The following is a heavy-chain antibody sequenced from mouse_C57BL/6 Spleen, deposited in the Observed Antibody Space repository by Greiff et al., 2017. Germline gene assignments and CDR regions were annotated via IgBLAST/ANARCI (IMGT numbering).Heavy chain of an antibody. D-gene: IGHD2-13*01. CDR2: INPNNGGT. CDR3: AREGLDYRFAY. Sequence: QVQLQQPGAELVKPGASVKVSCKASGYTFTSYWMHWVKQRPGQGLEWIGYINPNNGGTSYNQKFKGKATLTVNKSSSTAYMELRSLTSEDSAVYYCAREGLDYRFAYWGQGTLVTVSA. CDR1: GYTFTSYW. V-gene: IGHV1-53*01. J-gene: IGHJ3*01.